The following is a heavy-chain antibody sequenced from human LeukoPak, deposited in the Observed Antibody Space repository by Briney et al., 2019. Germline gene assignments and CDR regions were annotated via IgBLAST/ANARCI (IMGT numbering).Heavy chain of an antibody. V-gene: IGHV5-51*01. CDR2: IYPGDSDT. CDR1: GYSFTSYW. D-gene: IGHD3-9*01. CDR3: ARHRDDILTGYYFAHYMDV. Sequence: PGESPKISCKGSGYSFTSYWIGWVRQMPGKGLEWMGIIYPGDSDTRYSPSFQGQVTISADKSISTAYLRWSSLKASDTAMYYCARHRDDILTGYYFAHYMDVWGKGTTVTVSS. J-gene: IGHJ6*03.